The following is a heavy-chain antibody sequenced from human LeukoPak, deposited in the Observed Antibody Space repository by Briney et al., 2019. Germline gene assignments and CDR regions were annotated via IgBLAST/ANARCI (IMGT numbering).Heavy chain of an antibody. CDR1: GFTFSDHY. J-gene: IGHJ6*03. CDR2: TRNKANSYTT. Sequence: GGSLRLSCAASGFTFSDHYMDWVRQAPGRGLEWVGRTRNKANSYTTEYAASVKGRFTISRDDSKNSLYLQMTSLKTEDTAVYYCAPESSALLTGYYLGYMAVWGKGTTVTISS. V-gene: IGHV3-72*01. CDR3: APESSALLTGYYLGYMAV. D-gene: IGHD3-9*01.